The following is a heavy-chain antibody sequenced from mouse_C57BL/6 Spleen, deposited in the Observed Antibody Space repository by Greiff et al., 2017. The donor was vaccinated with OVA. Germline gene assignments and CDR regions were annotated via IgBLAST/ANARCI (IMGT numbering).Heavy chain of an antibody. J-gene: IGHJ1*03. V-gene: IGHV1-80*01. D-gene: IGHD4-1*01. CDR3: AGPELGYFDV. Sequence: VQLKESGAELVKPGASVKISCKASGYAFSSYWMNWVKQRPGKGLEWIGQIYPGDGDTNYNGKFKGKATLTADKSSSTAYMQLSSLTSEDSAVYFCAGPELGYFDVWGTGTTVTVSS. CDR1: GYAFSSYW. CDR2: IYPGDGDT.